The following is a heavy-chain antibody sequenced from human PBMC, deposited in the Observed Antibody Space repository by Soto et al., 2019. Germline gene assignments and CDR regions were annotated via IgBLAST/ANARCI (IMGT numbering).Heavy chain of an antibody. CDR1: GYTFTSYG. D-gene: IGHD6-6*01. V-gene: IGHV1-18*04. J-gene: IGHJ5*02. Sequence: ASVKVSGKASGYTFTSYGITWVRQAPGQGLEWMGWISAYNGNTNYAQKVQGRVMMTTDTSTSTAYMELRSLRSDDTAVYFCARGSSSFDPWGQGTLVTVSS. CDR3: ARGSSSFDP. CDR2: ISAYNGNT.